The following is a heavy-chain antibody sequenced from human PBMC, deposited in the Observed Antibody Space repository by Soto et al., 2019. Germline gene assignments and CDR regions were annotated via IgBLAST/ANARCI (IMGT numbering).Heavy chain of an antibody. CDR1: GGSLSSGDYY. J-gene: IGHJ6*02. CDR2: IYYRGST. D-gene: IGHD6-6*01. CDR3: ARDREDSGGGIDV. Sequence: VQLQESGPGLVKPSQTLSLTCTVSGGSLSSGDYYWSWLRQPPGKGLEWIGYIYYRGSTYYNPSLKSRITISVDTSKNQFSLKLNSVTAADTAVYYCARDREDSGGGIDVWGQGTTVTVAS. V-gene: IGHV4-30-4*01.